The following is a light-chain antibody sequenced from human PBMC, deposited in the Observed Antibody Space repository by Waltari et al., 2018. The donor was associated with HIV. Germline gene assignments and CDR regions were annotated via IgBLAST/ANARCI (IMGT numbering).Light chain of an antibody. Sequence: QSALTQPPSASGSPGQSVTISCTGTSSDFVSWYQQHPGKAPKLMIYDVDKRPSGVPARFFGSKSGNTASLTVSGVQAEDEADYYCSSYAGSDTWVFGGGTEVTVL. CDR3: SSYAGSDTWV. CDR1: SSDF. J-gene: IGLJ3*02. V-gene: IGLV2-8*01. CDR2: DVD.